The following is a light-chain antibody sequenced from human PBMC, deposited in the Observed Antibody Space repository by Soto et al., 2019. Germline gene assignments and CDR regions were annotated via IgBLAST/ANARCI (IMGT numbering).Light chain of an antibody. CDR1: SSDVGGYNY. CDR3: CSYAGSYTHYV. Sequence: VLTQPRSVSGSPGQSVTISCTGTSSDVGGYNYVSWYRQHPGKAPKLLIYDVNKRPSGVPDRFSGSKSGNTASLTISGLQAEDEADYYCCSYAGSYTHYVFGTGTKVTVL. J-gene: IGLJ1*01. V-gene: IGLV2-11*01. CDR2: DVN.